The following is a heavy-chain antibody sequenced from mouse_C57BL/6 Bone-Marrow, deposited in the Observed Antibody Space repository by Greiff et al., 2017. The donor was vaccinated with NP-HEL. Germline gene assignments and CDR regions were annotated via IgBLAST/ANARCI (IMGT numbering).Heavy chain of an antibody. CDR3: ARYYGSSSYWYFDV. J-gene: IGHJ1*03. V-gene: IGHV5-6*01. CDR2: ISSGGSYT. CDR1: GFTFSSYG. D-gene: IGHD1-1*01. Sequence: EVQVVESGGDLVKPGGSLKLSCAASGFTFSSYGMSWVRQTPDKRLEWVATISSGGSYTYYPDSVKGRFTISRDNAKNTLYLQMSSLKSEDTAMYYCARYYGSSSYWYFDVWGTGTTVTVSS.